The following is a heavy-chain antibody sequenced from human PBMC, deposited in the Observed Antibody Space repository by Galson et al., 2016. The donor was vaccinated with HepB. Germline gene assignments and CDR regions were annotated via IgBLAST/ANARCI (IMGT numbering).Heavy chain of an antibody. J-gene: IGHJ4*02. CDR2: ISSSSSYI. V-gene: IGHV3-21*01. Sequence: SLRLSCAASGFTFSSYSMNWVRQAPGKGLEGVSSISSSSSYIYYADSVKGRFTISRDNAKNSLYLQMNSLRAEDTAVYYCARASGYNWNYLMIFNYFDYWGQGTLVTVSS. CDR3: ARASGYNWNYLMIFNYFDY. CDR1: GFTFSSYS. D-gene: IGHD1-7*01.